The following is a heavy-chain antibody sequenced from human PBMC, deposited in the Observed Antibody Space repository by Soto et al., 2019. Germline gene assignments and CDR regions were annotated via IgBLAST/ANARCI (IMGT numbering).Heavy chain of an antibody. V-gene: IGHV3-15*07. CDR1: GFTFSNGW. CDR3: TTERDILVVPSAIAY. J-gene: IGHJ4*02. D-gene: IGHD2-2*01. CDR2: IKSEADGGTT. Sequence: EVQLVESGGGLVKPGGSLRLSCVASGFTFSNGWMNWVRQAPGKGLEWVGRIKSEADGGTTDYAAPVKGRFIISRDDSENTLYLQMNSLKTEDTAVYYCTTERDILVVPSAIAYWGQGILVTVSS.